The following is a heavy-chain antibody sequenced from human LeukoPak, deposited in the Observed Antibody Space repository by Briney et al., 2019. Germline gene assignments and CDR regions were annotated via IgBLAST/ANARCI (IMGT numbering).Heavy chain of an antibody. V-gene: IGHV4-59*08. J-gene: IGHJ4*02. CDR1: GGSISSDY. D-gene: IGHD2-2*01. CDR3: ARAGYCSSTGCYHFDY. Sequence: PSETLSLTCTVSGGSISSDYWSWIRQPPGKALEWIGNIYHSGGTNYNPSLRSRVTISVDTSKNQFSLKLSSVTAADTAVYYCARAGYCSSTGCYHFDYWGQGTLVTVSS. CDR2: IYHSGGT.